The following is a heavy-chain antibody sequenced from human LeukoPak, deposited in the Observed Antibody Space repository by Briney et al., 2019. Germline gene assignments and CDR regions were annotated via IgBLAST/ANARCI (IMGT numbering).Heavy chain of an antibody. CDR3: ARRRVGTTPLDG. Sequence: SETLSLTCTVSGDSISSTTYYWGWIRQPPGKALAWIGIVYYSGTTYYNPSLKSRVTISLDTSKNQFSLKPTSVAAADTAVYYCARRRVGTTPLDGWGQGTLVTVSS. CDR1: GDSISSTTYY. CDR2: VYYSGTT. V-gene: IGHV4-39*01. J-gene: IGHJ4*02. D-gene: IGHD1-26*01.